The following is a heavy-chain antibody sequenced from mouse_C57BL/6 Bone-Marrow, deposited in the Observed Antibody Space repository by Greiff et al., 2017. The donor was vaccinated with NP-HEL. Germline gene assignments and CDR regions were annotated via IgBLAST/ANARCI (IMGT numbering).Heavy chain of an antibody. J-gene: IGHJ2*01. V-gene: IGHV1-63*01. CDR1: GYTFTNYW. CDR3: ARYYYGSSFDY. D-gene: IGHD1-1*01. CDR2: IYPGGGYT. Sequence: VKLQQSGAELVRPGTSVKMSCKASGYTFTNYWIGWAKQRPGHGLEWIGDIYPGGGYTNYNEKFKGKATRTADKSSSTAYMQFSSLTSEDSAIYYCARYYYGSSFDYWGQGTTLTVSS.